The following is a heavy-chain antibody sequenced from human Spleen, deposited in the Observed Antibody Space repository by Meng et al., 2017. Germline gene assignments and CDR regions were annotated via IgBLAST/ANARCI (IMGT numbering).Heavy chain of an antibody. CDR1: GGSISSHY. D-gene: IGHD4-17*01. Sequence: SQTLSLTCTVSGGSISSHYWSWIRQPAGKGLEWIGRIYTSGSTNYNPSLKSRVTMSVDTSKNQFSLKLSSVTAADTAVYYCARVNTGYGDYLDYWGQGTLVTVSS. J-gene: IGHJ4*02. CDR2: IYTSGST. CDR3: ARVNTGYGDYLDY. V-gene: IGHV4-4*07.